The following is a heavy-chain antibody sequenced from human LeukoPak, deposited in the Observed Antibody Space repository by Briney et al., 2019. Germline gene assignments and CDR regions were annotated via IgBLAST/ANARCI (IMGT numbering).Heavy chain of an antibody. CDR2: IYYSGST. J-gene: IGHJ4*02. D-gene: IGHD1-1*01. V-gene: IGHV4-59*08. CDR1: GGSISSYY. CDR3: ARHSRTLNWNYFDY. Sequence: SETLSLTCTVSGGSISSYYWSWIRQPPGKGLERIGYIYYSGSTNYNPSLKSRVTISVDTSKNQFSLKLSSVTAADTAVYYCARHSRTLNWNYFDYWGQGTLVTVSS.